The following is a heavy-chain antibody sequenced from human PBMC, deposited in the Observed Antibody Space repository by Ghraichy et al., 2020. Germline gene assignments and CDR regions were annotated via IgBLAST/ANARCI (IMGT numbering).Heavy chain of an antibody. CDR3: ARGSYGSGSYWYFDL. J-gene: IGHJ2*01. CDR1: GFSFSSYG. CDR2: IWYDGSIK. D-gene: IGHD3-10*01. Sequence: LSLTCAASGFSFSSYGMHWVRQAPGKGLEWVAVIWYDGSIKYYADSLKGRFTISRDNSKNTLYLQMNSLRAEDTAVYYCARGSYGSGSYWYFDLWGRGTLVTVSS. V-gene: IGHV3-33*01.